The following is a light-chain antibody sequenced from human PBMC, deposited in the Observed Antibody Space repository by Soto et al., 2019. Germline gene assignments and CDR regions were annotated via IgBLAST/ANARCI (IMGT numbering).Light chain of an antibody. CDR3: QQHVGSPPT. V-gene: IGKV3-20*01. Sequence: EIVLTQSPGTLSLSPGERATLSCRASQSVSSIYLAWFQQKPGQAPRLLIYGASSRATDIPDRFSGSGSGTDFTLTISRLEPEDFAVYYCQQHVGSPPTFGQGTKVEIK. CDR1: QSVSSIY. CDR2: GAS. J-gene: IGKJ1*01.